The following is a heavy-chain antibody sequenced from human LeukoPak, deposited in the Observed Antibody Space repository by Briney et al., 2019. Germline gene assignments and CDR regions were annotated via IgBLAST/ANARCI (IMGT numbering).Heavy chain of an antibody. CDR3: ASWVPFGRHTKYYFDY. D-gene: IGHD3-10*01. J-gene: IGHJ4*02. CDR1: GGSISSSSYY. V-gene: IGHV4-39*01. Sequence: SKTLSLTCTVSGGSISSSSYYWGWIRQPPGKGLEWIGSIYYSGSTYYNPSFKSRVTISVDTSKNQFSLKLSSVTAADTAVYYCASWVPFGRHTKYYFDYWGQGTLVTVSS. CDR2: IYYSGST.